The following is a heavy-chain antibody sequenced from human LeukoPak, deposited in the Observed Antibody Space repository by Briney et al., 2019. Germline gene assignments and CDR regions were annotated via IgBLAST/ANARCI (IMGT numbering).Heavy chain of an antibody. CDR2: FDPEDGET. Sequence: ASVKVSCKVSGYTLTELSMHWVRQAPGKGLEWMGGFDPEDGETIYAQKFQGRGTMTEDTSTDTAYMELRSLRSEDKAVYYYATDLLRARPWGWDTAMTQGFDYWGQGTLVTVSS. J-gene: IGHJ4*02. D-gene: IGHD5-18*01. V-gene: IGHV1-24*01. CDR3: ATDLLRARPWGWDTAMTQGFDY. CDR1: GYTLTELS.